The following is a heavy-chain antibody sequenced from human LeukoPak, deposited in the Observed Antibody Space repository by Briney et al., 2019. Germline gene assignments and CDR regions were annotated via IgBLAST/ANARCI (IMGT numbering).Heavy chain of an antibody. J-gene: IGHJ4*02. CDR1: GYSISSGYY. D-gene: IGHD2-15*01. CDR2: IYHSGST. CDR3: ARDGGYCIGGSCYQFDY. V-gene: IGHV4-38-2*02. Sequence: SETLSLTCAVSGYSISSGYYWGWIRQPPGKGLEWSGSIYHSGSTYYKPSLKSRVTISIDTSKNQFSLKLSSVTAADTAVYYCARDGGYCIGGSCYQFDYWGQGTLVTVSS.